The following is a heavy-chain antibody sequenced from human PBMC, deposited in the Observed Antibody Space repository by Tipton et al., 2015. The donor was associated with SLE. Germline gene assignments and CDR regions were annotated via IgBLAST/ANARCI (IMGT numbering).Heavy chain of an antibody. CDR1: GYSTSSGFY. CDR2: MYHSGST. V-gene: IGHV4-38-2*02. J-gene: IGHJ4*02. D-gene: IGHD3-10*01. Sequence: TLSLTCTVSGYSTSSGFYWGWVRQPPGKGLEWIGSMYHSGSTYYNPSLKSRVTISVDTSNNQFSLRLSSVTAADTAVYYCARVSTRITMVFVNCFFDYWGQGTLVTVSS. CDR3: ARVSTRITMVFVNCFFDY.